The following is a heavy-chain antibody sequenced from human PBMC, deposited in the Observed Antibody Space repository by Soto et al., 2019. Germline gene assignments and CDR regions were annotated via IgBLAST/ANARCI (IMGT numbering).Heavy chain of an antibody. Sequence: QVQLVQSGAEVKKPGASVKVSCKASGYTFTSYGISWVRQAPGQGLEWMGWISGHNGNKKYAQKLQGRXXXTXXTSTSTAYMELRSLRSDDTAVYYCASDLGQQLFDYWGQGTLVTVSS. V-gene: IGHV1-18*01. CDR3: ASDLGQQLFDY. D-gene: IGHD6-13*01. CDR1: GYTFTSYG. J-gene: IGHJ4*02. CDR2: ISGHNGNK.